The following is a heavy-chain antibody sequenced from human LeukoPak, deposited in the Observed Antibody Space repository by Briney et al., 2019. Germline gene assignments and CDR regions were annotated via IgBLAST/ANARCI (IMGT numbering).Heavy chain of an antibody. Sequence: GESLKISCKGSGYSFTSYWIGWVRQVPGKGLECMGIIYPGDSDTRYSPSFQGQVTISADKSISTAYLQWSSLKASDTAMYYCARHPAARDFDYWGQGVLVTVSS. CDR2: IYPGDSDT. V-gene: IGHV5-51*01. J-gene: IGHJ4*02. D-gene: IGHD6-6*01. CDR1: GYSFTSYW. CDR3: ARHPAARDFDY.